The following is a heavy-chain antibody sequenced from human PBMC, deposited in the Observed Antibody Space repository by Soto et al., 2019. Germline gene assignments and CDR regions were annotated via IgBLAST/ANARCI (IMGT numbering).Heavy chain of an antibody. CDR2: ISPMFGAA. CDR1: GGTFNTYA. D-gene: IGHD3-10*01. J-gene: IGHJ4*02. V-gene: IGHV1-69*19. CDR3: AREVQVHTPAFVY. Sequence: QVQLVQSGAEMQKPGSSVKVSCQSSGGTFNTYAMNWVRQAPGQGPEWMGDISPMFGAANYAPKFQGRVTITADESTGTSYLQLSSLTSEATALYFCAREVQVHTPAFVYWGQGTLVTVSS.